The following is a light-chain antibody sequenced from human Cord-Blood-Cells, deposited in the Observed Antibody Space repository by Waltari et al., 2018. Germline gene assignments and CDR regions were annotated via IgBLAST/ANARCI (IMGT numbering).Light chain of an antibody. CDR1: QSISSY. V-gene: IGKV1-39*01. CDR3: QQRYSTPPYS. J-gene: IGKJ2*03. Sequence: DIQMTQSPSSLSASVGDRVTITCRASQSISSYLNWYQQKAGKAPKLLIYSASSLQSGVPSRFSGSGAGTDFTLTFSRLQPEDVATYYCQQRYSTPPYSFGQATKMEIK. CDR2: SAS.